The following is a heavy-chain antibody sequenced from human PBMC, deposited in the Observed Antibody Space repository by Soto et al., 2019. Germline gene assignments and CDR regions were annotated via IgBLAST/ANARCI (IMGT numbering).Heavy chain of an antibody. V-gene: IGHV3-33*01. CDR3: GRDELKYSLDY. CDR2: IWYDGSNK. J-gene: IGHJ4*02. Sequence: QVQLVESGGGVVQPGRSLRLSCAPSGFTFSSYGMHWVRQAPGKGLEWVAVIWYDGSNKYYADPVKGRFTISRGNSNNTLYLQMNSLRAEDTAVYYCGRDELKYSLDYWGQGTLVTVSS. D-gene: IGHD5-18*01. CDR1: GFTFSSYG.